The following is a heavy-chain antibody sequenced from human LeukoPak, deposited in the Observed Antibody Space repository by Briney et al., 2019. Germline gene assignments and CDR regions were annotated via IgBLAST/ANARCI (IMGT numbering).Heavy chain of an antibody. CDR2: INHSGST. J-gene: IGHJ4*02. Sequence: SETLSLTCAVYGGSFSGYYWSWIRQPPGKGLEWIGEINHSGSTNYNPSLKSRVTIAIDTSKKQFSLKLSSVTAADTAVYYWERHLRNSPLDYWGQGTLVTVSS. V-gene: IGHV4-34*01. CDR1: GGSFSGYY. D-gene: IGHD1-7*01. CDR3: ERHLRNSPLDY.